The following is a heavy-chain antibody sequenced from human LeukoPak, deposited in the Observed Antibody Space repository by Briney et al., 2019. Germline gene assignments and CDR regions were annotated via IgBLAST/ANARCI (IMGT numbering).Heavy chain of an antibody. CDR2: INPNSGGT. CDR3: AREGLRYYYGSGSYSEIYWFDP. V-gene: IGHV1-2*04. D-gene: IGHD3-10*01. CDR1: GYTFTGYY. Sequence: ASVKVSCKASGYTFTGYYMHWVRQAPGQGLEWMGWINPNSGGTNYAQKFQGWVTMTRDTSISTAYMELSRLRSDDTAVYYCAREGLRYYYGSGSYSEIYWFDPWGQGTLVTVSS. J-gene: IGHJ5*02.